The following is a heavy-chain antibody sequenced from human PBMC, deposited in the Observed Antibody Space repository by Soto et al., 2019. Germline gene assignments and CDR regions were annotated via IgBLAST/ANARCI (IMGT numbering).Heavy chain of an antibody. V-gene: IGHV5-51*01. CDR2: IYPGDSDT. CDR3: ASYSNSLYYGMDV. D-gene: IGHD4-4*01. Sequence: GESLKISCKGSGYSFTSYWIGWVRQMPGKGLEWMGIIYPGDSDTRYSPSFQGQVTISADKSISTAYLQWSSLKASDTAMYYCASYSNSLYYGMDVWGQGTTVTVSS. J-gene: IGHJ6*02. CDR1: GYSFTSYW.